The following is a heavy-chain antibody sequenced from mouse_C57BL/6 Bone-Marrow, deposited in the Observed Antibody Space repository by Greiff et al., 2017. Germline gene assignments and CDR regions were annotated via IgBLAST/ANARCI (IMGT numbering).Heavy chain of an antibody. CDR1: GFNIKDYY. D-gene: IGHD1-1*01. J-gene: IGHJ1*03. V-gene: IGHV14-2*01. Sequence: VQLQQSGAELVKPGASVKLSCTASGFNIKDYYMHWVKQRTEQGLEWIGRIDPEDGDTKYAPKFQGKATITADTSSNTACLQLSSLTSEDTAVYYGARFEYYGSSRYVDVWGTGTTVTVSS. CDR3: ARFEYYGSSRYVDV. CDR2: IDPEDGDT.